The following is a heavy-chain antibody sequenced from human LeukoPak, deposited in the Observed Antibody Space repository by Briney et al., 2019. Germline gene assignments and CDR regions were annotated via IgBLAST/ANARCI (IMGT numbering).Heavy chain of an antibody. J-gene: IGHJ3*02. V-gene: IGHV4-34*01. CDR1: GGSFSGYY. CDR2: INHSGST. D-gene: IGHD3-22*01. CDR3: ASKTVTYYYDSSGPDAFDI. Sequence: PSETLSLTCAVYGGSFSGYYWSWIRQPPGKGLEWIGEINHSGSTNYNPSLKSRVTISVDTSKNQFSLKLSSVTAADTAVYYCASKTVTYYYDSSGPDAFDIWGQGTMVTVSS.